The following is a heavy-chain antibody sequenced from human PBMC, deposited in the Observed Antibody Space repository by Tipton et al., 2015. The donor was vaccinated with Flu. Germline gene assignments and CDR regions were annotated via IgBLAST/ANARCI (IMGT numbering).Heavy chain of an antibody. CDR1: GGSINSTNYY. V-gene: IGHV4-39*01. Sequence: TLSLTCIVSGGSINSTNYYWAWIRQPPGKGLEWVGSLFYSRGAYYNPSLKSRVTISVDTSKTQFSLKLISLTAADTAVYYCVRRISRRWLVPFDYWGQGTLVAVSS. J-gene: IGHJ4*02. CDR2: LFYSRGA. CDR3: VRRISRRWLVPFDY. D-gene: IGHD4-23*01.